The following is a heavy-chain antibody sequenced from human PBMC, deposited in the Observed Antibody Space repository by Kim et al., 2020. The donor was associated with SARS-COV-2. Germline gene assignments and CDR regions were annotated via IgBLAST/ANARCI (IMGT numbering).Heavy chain of an antibody. V-gene: IGHV1-69*13. CDR1: GGTFSSYA. J-gene: IGHJ4*02. CDR2: IIPIFGTA. D-gene: IGHD4-17*01. Sequence: SVKVSCKASGGTFSSYAISWVRQAPGQGLEWMGGIIPIFGTANYAQKFQGRVTITADESTSTAYMELSSLRSEDTAVYYCARLFLSGDYFDYWGQGTLVTVSS. CDR3: ARLFLSGDYFDY.